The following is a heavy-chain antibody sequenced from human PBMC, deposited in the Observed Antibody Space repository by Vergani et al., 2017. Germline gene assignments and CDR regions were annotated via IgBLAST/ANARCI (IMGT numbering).Heavy chain of an antibody. V-gene: IGHV3-30-3*01. Sequence: QVQLVESGGGVVQPGRSLRLSCAASGFTFSSYAMHWVRQAPGKGLEWVAVISYDGSNKYYADSVKGRFTISRDNSKNTLYLQMNSLRAEDTAVYYCARLPTYYDILTGYYTLDYWSQGTLVTVSS. J-gene: IGHJ4*02. CDR3: ARLPTYYDILTGYYTLDY. D-gene: IGHD3-9*01. CDR1: GFTFSSYA. CDR2: ISYDGSNK.